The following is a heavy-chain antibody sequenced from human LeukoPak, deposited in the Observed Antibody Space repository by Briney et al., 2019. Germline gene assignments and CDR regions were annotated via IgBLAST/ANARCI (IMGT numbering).Heavy chain of an antibody. CDR1: GFTFSSYA. Sequence: GGSLRLSCAASGFTFSSYAMSWVRQAPGKGLEWVSAISGSGGSTYYADSVKGRFTISRDNSKNTLYLQMNSLKTEDTAVYYCTRDRSYSFDIWGQGTMVTVSS. J-gene: IGHJ3*02. CDR2: ISGSGGST. V-gene: IGHV3-23*01. D-gene: IGHD3-10*01. CDR3: TRDRSYSFDI.